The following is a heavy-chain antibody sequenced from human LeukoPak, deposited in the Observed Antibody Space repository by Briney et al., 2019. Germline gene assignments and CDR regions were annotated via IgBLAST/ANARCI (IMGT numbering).Heavy chain of an antibody. CDR2: IYHSGST. CDR1: GFTFSDYAM. J-gene: IGHJ1*01. CDR3: ATNGWYCLDH. Sequence: GSLRLSCAASGFTFSDYAMTWVRQPPGKGLEWIGEIYHSGSTNYNPSLHSPVTISVDKSNNHFSLRLTSVTAADTAVYYCATNGWYCLDHWGQGALVTVSS. V-gene: IGHV4-4*02. D-gene: IGHD6-19*01.